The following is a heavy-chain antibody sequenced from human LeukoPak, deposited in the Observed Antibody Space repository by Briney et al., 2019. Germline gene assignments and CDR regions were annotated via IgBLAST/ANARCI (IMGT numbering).Heavy chain of an antibody. V-gene: IGHV4-59*02. Sequence: SETLSLTCTVSGGSVSSYYWSWIRQPPGKGLEWIGYIFNTGITSYNPSLNSRVIISVDTSKNQFSLKIYSVTAADTAVYYCARNFPGRTEDVWGKGTTVTVSS. CDR1: GGSVSSYY. CDR2: IFNTGIT. J-gene: IGHJ6*04. CDR3: ARNFPGRTEDV.